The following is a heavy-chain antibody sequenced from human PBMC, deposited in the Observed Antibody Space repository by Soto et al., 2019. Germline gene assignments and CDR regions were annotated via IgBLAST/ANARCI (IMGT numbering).Heavy chain of an antibody. Sequence: QVQLVESGGGVVQPGRSLRLSCAASGFTFSTYGMHWVRQAPGKGLEWVAAIRDDGSSKYYVDSVKGRITISRDNSKNTVYLEMNSLRGEDTAVYYFARDDYGGVIPFDVWGQGTMVTVSS. CDR1: GFTFSTYG. V-gene: IGHV3-33*01. CDR3: ARDDYGGVIPFDV. D-gene: IGHD3-16*01. CDR2: IRDDGSSK. J-gene: IGHJ3*01.